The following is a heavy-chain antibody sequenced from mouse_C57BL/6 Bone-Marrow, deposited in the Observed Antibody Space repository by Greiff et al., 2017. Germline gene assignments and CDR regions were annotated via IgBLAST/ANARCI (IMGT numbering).Heavy chain of an antibody. J-gene: IGHJ1*03. V-gene: IGHV1-64*01. Sequence: QVQLQQPGAELVKPGASVKLSCKASGYTFTSYWMHWVKQRPGQGLEWIGMIHPNGGSTNYNEKFKSKATLTVDKSSSTAYMQLSSLTSEDSAVYYCAPDGSYWDFDVWGTGTTVTVSS. CDR3: APDGSYWDFDV. D-gene: IGHD2-3*01. CDR1: GYTFTSYW. CDR2: IHPNGGST.